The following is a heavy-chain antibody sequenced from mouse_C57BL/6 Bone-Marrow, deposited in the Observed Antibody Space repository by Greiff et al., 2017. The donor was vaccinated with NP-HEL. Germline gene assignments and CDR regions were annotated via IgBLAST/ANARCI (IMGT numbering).Heavy chain of an antibody. CDR1: GYSITSGYY. CDR3: AREGTTVVAYYFDY. Sequence: DVQLVESGPGLVKPSQSLSLTCSVTGYSITSGYYWNWIRQFPGNKLEWMGYISYDGSNNYNPSLKNRISITRDTSKNQFFLKLNSVTTEDTATYYCAREGTTVVAYYFDYWGQGTTLTVSS. D-gene: IGHD1-1*01. J-gene: IGHJ2*01. CDR2: ISYDGSN. V-gene: IGHV3-6*01.